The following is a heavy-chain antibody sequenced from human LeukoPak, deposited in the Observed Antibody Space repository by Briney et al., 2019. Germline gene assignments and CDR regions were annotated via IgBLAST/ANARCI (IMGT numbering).Heavy chain of an antibody. CDR2: IKSKTDGGTT. V-gene: IGHV3-15*01. Sequence: GGSLRLSCAASGFTFNNAWLSWIRQAPGKGLEWVGRIKSKTDGGTTDYAAPVKGRFTISRDDSKNTLYLQMNSLKTEDTAVYYCARESSNWFDPWGQGTLVTVSS. J-gene: IGHJ5*02. CDR1: GFTFNNAW. CDR3: ARESSNWFDP. D-gene: IGHD1-26*01.